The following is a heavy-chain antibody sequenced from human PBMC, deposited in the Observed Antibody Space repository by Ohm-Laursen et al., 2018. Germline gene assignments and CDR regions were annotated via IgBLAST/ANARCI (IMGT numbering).Heavy chain of an antibody. CDR3: VRDPGTNRHDWYFDL. D-gene: IGHD1-14*01. V-gene: IGHV3-11*04. CDR2: ISSSGSTI. CDR1: RFTFSDYY. J-gene: IGHJ2*01. Sequence: SLRLSCAASRFTFSDYYMSWIRQAPGKGLEWVSYISSSGSTIYYADSVKGRFTISRDNAKNSLYLQMNSLRAEDAALYYCVRDPGTNRHDWYFDLWGRGTLLTVSS.